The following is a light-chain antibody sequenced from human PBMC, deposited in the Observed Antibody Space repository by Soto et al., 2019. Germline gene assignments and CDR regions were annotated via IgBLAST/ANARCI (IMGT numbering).Light chain of an antibody. CDR2: SNN. J-gene: IGLJ2*01. Sequence: QAVVTQPPSASGTPGQRVTISCSGGSSNIKTNGVSWYQQVPGAAPKLLIYSNNQRPSGAPDRLTGSKSGTSASLAIAGLQSEDEATYHCATWDDSLNGLIFGGGTKLTVL. V-gene: IGLV1-44*01. CDR3: ATWDDSLNGLI. CDR1: SSNIKTNG.